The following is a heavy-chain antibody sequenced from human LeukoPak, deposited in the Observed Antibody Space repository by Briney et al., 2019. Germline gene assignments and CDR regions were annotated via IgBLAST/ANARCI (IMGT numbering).Heavy chain of an antibody. CDR2: INQDESQK. J-gene: IGHJ4*02. Sequence: QSGGSLRLSCAASGFTFSSYWMSWVRQAPGKGLEWVANINQDESQKYFVDSVKGRFTISRDNAKNSVYLQVNSLRAEDTAVYYCARQPFDFWGQGTLVTVSS. V-gene: IGHV3-7*01. CDR1: GFTFSSYW. CDR3: ARQPFDF.